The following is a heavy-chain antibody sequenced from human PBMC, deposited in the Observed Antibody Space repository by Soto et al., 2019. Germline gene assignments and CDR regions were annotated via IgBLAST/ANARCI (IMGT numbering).Heavy chain of an antibody. D-gene: IGHD1-26*01. CDR3: ASTGEAPEGDESGRGDAFDI. CDR1: GGPFRRYG. V-gene: IGHV1-69*06. CDR2: IIPVSGTA. Sequence: GASVKVSCKASGGPFRRYGFIWVRPVPGQGLEWMGGIIPVSGTANYAVKFQGRVTITVDRVTSTGYMELTSLRSEDTAVYFCASTGEAPEGDESGRGDAFDIWGQGTKVTVSS. J-gene: IGHJ3*02.